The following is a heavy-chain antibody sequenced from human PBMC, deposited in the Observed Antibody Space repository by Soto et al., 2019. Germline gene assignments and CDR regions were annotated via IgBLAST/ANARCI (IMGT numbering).Heavy chain of an antibody. V-gene: IGHV4-34*01. CDR3: ARGGYDFWSGYRTPYYFDY. J-gene: IGHJ4*02. Sequence: PSLTCAVYGRSFSGYYWSWIRQPPGKGLEWIGEINHSGSTDYNPSLKSRATISVDTSKNQFSLKLSSVTAADTAVYYCARGGYDFWSGYRTPYYFDYWGQGTLVTVS. CDR2: INHSGST. D-gene: IGHD3-3*01. CDR1: GRSFSGYY.